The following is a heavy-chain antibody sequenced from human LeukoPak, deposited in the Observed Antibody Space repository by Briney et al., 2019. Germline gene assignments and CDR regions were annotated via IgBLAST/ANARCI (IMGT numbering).Heavy chain of an antibody. CDR2: ISSSGSTI. CDR3: ARDQNIDYYDFWSGYYLRTDY. Sequence: GGSLRLSCAASGFTFSDYYMSWIRQAPGKGLEWVSYISSSGSTIYYADSVKGRFTISRDNAKNSLYLQMNSLRAEDTAVYYCARDQNIDYYDFWSGYYLRTDYWGQGTLVTVSS. D-gene: IGHD3-3*01. V-gene: IGHV3-11*01. J-gene: IGHJ4*02. CDR1: GFTFSDYY.